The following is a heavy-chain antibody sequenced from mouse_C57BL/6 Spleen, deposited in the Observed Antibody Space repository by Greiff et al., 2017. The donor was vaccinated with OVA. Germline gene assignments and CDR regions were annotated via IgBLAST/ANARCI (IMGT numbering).Heavy chain of an antibody. V-gene: IGHV1-50*01. CDR3: ARGGYGGDY. J-gene: IGHJ2*01. D-gene: IGHD3-1*01. Sequence: VQLQQPGAELVKPGASVKLSCKASGYTFTSYWMQWVKQRPGQGLEWIGEIDPSDSYTNYNQKFKGKATLTVDTSSSTAYMQLSSLTSEDSAVYYCARGGYGGDYWGQGTTLTVSS. CDR1: GYTFTSYW. CDR2: IDPSDSYT.